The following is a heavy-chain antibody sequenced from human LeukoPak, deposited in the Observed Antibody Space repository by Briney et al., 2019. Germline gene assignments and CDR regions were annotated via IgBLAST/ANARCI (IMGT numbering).Heavy chain of an antibody. V-gene: IGHV4-59*01. CDR1: GGSINSYY. Sequence: RASETLSLTCTVSGGSINSYYWSWIRQPPGKGLEWIGYIYYSGSTNYNPSLESRVTISVDTLKNQFSLRLSSVTAADTAVYYCARRLFYYHYMDVWGKGTTVTVSS. J-gene: IGHJ6*03. CDR2: IYYSGST. CDR3: ARRLFYYHYMDV. D-gene: IGHD3-22*01.